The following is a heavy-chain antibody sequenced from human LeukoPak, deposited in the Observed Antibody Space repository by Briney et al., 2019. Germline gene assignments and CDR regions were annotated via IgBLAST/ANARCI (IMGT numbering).Heavy chain of an antibody. Sequence: SETLSLTCAVYGGSFSGYYWSWTRQPPGKGLEWIGEINHSGSTNYNPSLKSRVTISVDTSKNHFSLKLTFVTAADTAVYYCARMGASEGNWGQGTLVTVSS. CDR2: INHSGST. CDR1: GGSFSGYY. D-gene: IGHD1-26*01. CDR3: ARMGASEGN. V-gene: IGHV4-34*01. J-gene: IGHJ4*02.